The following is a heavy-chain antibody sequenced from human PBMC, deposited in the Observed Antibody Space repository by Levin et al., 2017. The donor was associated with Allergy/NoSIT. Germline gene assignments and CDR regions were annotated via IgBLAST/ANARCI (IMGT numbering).Heavy chain of an antibody. CDR3: ARGGYSSSWEFDP. J-gene: IGHJ5*02. CDR2: ISSSSSYI. D-gene: IGHD6-13*01. V-gene: IGHV3-21*01. Sequence: PGGSLRLSCAASGFTFSSYSMNWVRQAPGKGLEWVSSISSSSSYIYYADSVKGRFTISRDNAKNSLYLQMNSLRAEDTAVYYCARGGYSSSWEFDPWGQGTLVTVSS. CDR1: GFTFSSYS.